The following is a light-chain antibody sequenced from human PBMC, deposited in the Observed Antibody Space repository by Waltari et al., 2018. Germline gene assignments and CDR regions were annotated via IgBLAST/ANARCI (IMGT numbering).Light chain of an antibody. V-gene: IGKV3-20*01. CDR2: GAS. CDR1: QSVSSSY. J-gene: IGKJ2*01. Sequence: EIVLTQSPGTLSLSPGERATLSCRASQSVSSSYLAWYQQKPGQAPRLLIHGASSRATGIPDRFSGSGSGTDFTLTISRLEPEDFAVYYCQQYGSSPVTFGQGTKLEIK. CDR3: QQYGSSPVT.